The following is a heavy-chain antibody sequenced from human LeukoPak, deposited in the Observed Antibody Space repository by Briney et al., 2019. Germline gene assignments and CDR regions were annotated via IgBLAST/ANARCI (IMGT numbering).Heavy chain of an antibody. CDR2: MNPKSGNR. Sequence: ASVKVSCKASGCTFTNYGITWVRQAPGQGLEWMGWMNPKSGNRVYAQKFQGRVTFSRDTSISTAYMELSSLRSDDTAVYYCARGTIPSFFSHWGQGTLVTVSS. CDR1: GCTFTNYG. J-gene: IGHJ4*02. V-gene: IGHV1-8*03. D-gene: IGHD3-3*01. CDR3: ARGTIPSFFSH.